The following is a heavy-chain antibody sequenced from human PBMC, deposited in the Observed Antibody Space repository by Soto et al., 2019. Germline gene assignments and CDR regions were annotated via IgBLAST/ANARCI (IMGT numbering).Heavy chain of an antibody. V-gene: IGHV4-59*12. CDR1: GGSISSYY. CDR3: ARVFVAVAGADY. J-gene: IGHJ4*02. CDR2: IYYSGST. D-gene: IGHD6-19*01. Sequence: PSETLSLTCTVSGGSISSYYWSWIRQPPGKGLEWIGYIYYSGSTNYNPSLKSRVTISVDTSKNQFSLKLSSVTAADTAVYYCARVFVAVAGADYWGQGTLVTVSS.